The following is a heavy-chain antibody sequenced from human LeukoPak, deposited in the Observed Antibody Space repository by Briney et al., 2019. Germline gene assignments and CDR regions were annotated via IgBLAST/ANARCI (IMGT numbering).Heavy chain of an antibody. CDR3: ARDRPYYYDSSGSAGDY. CDR2: ISSSSSYI. D-gene: IGHD3-22*01. V-gene: IGHV3-21*01. Sequence: TGGSLRLSCAASGFTFSSYSMNWVRQAPGKGLEWVSSISSSSSYIYYADSVKGRFTISRDNAKNSLYLQMNSLRAEDTAVYYCARDRPYYYDSSGSAGDYWGQGTLVTVSS. J-gene: IGHJ4*02. CDR1: GFTFSSYS.